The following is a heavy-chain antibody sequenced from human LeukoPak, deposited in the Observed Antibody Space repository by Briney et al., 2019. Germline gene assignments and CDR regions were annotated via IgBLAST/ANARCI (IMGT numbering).Heavy chain of an antibody. V-gene: IGHV6-1*01. J-gene: IGHJ3*02. D-gene: IGHD3-10*01. Sequence: SQTLSLTCAISGDSVSSNSAAWHWIRQSPSRGLEWLGRTYYRSKWYNDYAVSVKRRITINPDTSKNQFSLQLNSVTPEDTAVYYCAAQALWFGELVLDAFDNWGQGTKVTVSS. CDR1: GDSVSSNSAA. CDR2: TYYRSKWYN. CDR3: AAQALWFGELVLDAFDN.